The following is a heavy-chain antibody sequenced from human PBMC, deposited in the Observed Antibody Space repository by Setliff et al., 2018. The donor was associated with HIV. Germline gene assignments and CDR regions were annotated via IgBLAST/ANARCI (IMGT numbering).Heavy chain of an antibody. CDR2: IYDSGST. J-gene: IGHJ4*02. V-gene: IGHV4-4*07. D-gene: IGHD3-22*01. Sequence: SETLSLTCTVSGGSISGFYWNWIRQSAGKGLQWIGRIYDSGSTKYNPSLKSRVTMSLDTSKNQFSLNLDSVTAADTAVYYCARDDYYYDSSGYYPTFDYWGQGTLVTVSS. CDR1: GGSISGFY. CDR3: ARDDYYYDSSGYYPTFDY.